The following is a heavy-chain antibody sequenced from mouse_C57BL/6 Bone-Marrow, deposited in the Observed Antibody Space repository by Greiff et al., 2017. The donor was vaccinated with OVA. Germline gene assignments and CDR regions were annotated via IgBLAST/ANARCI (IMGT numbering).Heavy chain of an antibody. J-gene: IGHJ1*03. V-gene: IGHV1-50*01. CDR1: GYTFTSYW. Sequence: QVQLQQPGAELVKPGASVKLSCKASGYTFTSYWMQWVKQRPGPGLEWIGEIDPSDSYTNYNQKFKGKATLTVDTSSSTAYMQLSSLTSEDSAVYYGASRGYGSIYWYFDVWGTGTTVTVSS. CDR3: ASRGYGSIYWYFDV. D-gene: IGHD1-1*01. CDR2: IDPSDSYT.